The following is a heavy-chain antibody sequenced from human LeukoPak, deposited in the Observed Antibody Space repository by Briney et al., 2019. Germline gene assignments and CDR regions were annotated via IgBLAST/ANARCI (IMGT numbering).Heavy chain of an antibody. V-gene: IGHV1-18*01. CDR1: GYTFTSYG. D-gene: IGHD1-26*01. Sequence: ASVRVSCKASGYTFTSYGISWVRQAPGQGLEWMGWISAYNGNTNHAQKLQGRVTMTTDTSTSTAYMELRSLRSDDTAVYYCARDRIGGATFDYWGQGTLVTVSS. CDR2: ISAYNGNT. J-gene: IGHJ4*02. CDR3: ARDRIGGATFDY.